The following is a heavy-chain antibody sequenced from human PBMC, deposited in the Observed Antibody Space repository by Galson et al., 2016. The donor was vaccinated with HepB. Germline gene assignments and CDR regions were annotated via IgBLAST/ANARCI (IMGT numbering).Heavy chain of an antibody. D-gene: IGHD3-22*01. V-gene: IGHV3-48*02. CDR1: GFRFSDYN. CDR3: ARDDRWYYYDSSGYYYGALDM. J-gene: IGHJ3*02. CDR2: ISASSGTI. Sequence: SLRLSCAASGFRFSDYNMNWVRQAPGRGLEWVAYISASSGTIYYADSVKGRFTISRDNAKNSLYLQMNSLRDEDTAVYYCARDDRWYYYDSSGYYYGALDMWGQGTMVAVSS.